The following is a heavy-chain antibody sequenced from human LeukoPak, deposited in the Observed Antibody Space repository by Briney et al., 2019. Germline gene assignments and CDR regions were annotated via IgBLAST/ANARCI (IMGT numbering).Heavy chain of an antibody. J-gene: IGHJ3*01. CDR2: IYNDGRT. D-gene: IGHD3-22*01. Sequence: AGGSLRLSCAASGFTVSNKYMTWVRQAPGKGLEWVSLIYNDGRTYYADSVKGRYTISRDNSKNTVYLQMSSLRVEDTAVYYCARGLFLSDYLDAFDLWGQGTVVTVSS. CDR3: ARGLFLSDYLDAFDL. CDR1: GFTVSNKY. V-gene: IGHV3-53*01.